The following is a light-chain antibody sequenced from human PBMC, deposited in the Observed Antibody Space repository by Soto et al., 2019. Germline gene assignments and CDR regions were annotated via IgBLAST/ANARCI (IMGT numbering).Light chain of an antibody. CDR2: KAS. CDR1: QSISTW. V-gene: IGKV1-5*03. J-gene: IGKJ2*01. Sequence: DIQMTQSPSALSASVGDSVTITCRASQSISTWLTWYQQKPGKAPKLLIYKASTLETGVPSRFSGSGSGTEFTLTINSLQPDDFATYYCHHYNSYPYTFGQGTKLEVK. CDR3: HHYNSYPYT.